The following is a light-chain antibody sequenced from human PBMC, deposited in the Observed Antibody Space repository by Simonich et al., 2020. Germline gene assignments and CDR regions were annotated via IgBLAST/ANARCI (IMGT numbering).Light chain of an antibody. CDR1: SGHSSYI. CDR2: LECSGSY. Sequence: QPVLTQSSSASASLGSSVKLTCTLSSGHSSYIIAWHQPQPGKAPRSLMKLECSGSYNKGSGVPCRFSGSSSGADRYLTISNLQSEDEADYYCETWDSNTRVFGGGTKLTVL. J-gene: IGLJ3*02. V-gene: IGLV4-60*03. CDR3: ETWDSNTRV.